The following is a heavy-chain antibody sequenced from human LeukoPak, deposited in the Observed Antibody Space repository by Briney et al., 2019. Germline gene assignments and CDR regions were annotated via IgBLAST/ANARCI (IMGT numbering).Heavy chain of an antibody. Sequence: GGSLRLSCAASGFTFSSYSMNWVRQAPGKGLEWVSSISSSSSYIYYADSVKGRLTISRDNAKNSLYLQMNSLRAEDTAVYYCARVPPQWLHNRDAFDIWGQGTMVTVSS. D-gene: IGHD6-19*01. J-gene: IGHJ3*02. V-gene: IGHV3-21*01. CDR3: ARVPPQWLHNRDAFDI. CDR2: ISSSSSYI. CDR1: GFTFSSYS.